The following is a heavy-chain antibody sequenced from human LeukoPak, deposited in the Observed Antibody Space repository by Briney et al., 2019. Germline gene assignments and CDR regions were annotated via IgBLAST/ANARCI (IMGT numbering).Heavy chain of an antibody. CDR2: ISWNSGSI. Sequence: PGGSLRLSCAASGFTFDDYAMHWVRQAPGKGLEWVSGISWNSGSIGYADSVKGRFTISRDNAKNSLYLQMNSLRAEDTALYYCAKGGGSVDYYYGMDVWGQGTTVTVSS. D-gene: IGHD3-10*01. CDR1: GFTFDDYA. J-gene: IGHJ6*02. V-gene: IGHV3-9*01. CDR3: AKGGGSVDYYYGMDV.